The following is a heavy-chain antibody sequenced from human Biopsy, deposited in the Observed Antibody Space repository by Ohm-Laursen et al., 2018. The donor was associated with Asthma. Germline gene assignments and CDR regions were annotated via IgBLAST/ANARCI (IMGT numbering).Heavy chain of an antibody. V-gene: IGHV4-30-4*01. D-gene: IGHD4-17*01. CDR1: GAYNGTADNH. CDR3: ARVASYGDVYFGIDV. CDR2: AFKSGTT. J-gene: IGHJ6*02. Sequence: TRSHTCTAAGAYNGTADNHWSGIRQSPGKGREGIGFAFKSGTTHYSRSLERRLYISIDTARNEFSMRLRSLTAADTAVYFCARVASYGDVYFGIDVWGPGTTVSVS.